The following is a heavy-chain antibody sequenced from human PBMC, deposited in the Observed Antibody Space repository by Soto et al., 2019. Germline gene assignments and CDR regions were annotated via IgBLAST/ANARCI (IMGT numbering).Heavy chain of an antibody. CDR2: IYYSGST. D-gene: IGHD2-21*01. CDR3: ARALPYPILSFDY. CDR1: GGSISSGDYY. V-gene: IGHV4-30-4*01. J-gene: IGHJ4*02. Sequence: QVQLQESGPGLVKPSPTLSLTCTVSGGSISSGDYYWRWIRKPPGKGLEWIGYIYYSGSTYYNPSLKSRVTISVDTSKNQFSLKLSSVPAADTAVSYCARALPYPILSFDYWGQGTQVPVSS.